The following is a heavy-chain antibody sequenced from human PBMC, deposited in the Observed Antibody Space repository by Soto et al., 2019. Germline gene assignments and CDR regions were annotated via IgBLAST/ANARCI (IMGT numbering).Heavy chain of an antibody. Sequence: GGSLRLSCAASGFTFSDYWMRWVRQAPGKGLVWVSHINRDGSETNYVDSVKGRFTISRDNAKNTLYLQMNSLRAEDTAVYYCTRQNIEHSSGWYPWGQGTLVTVSS. J-gene: IGHJ5*02. CDR1: GFTFSDYW. CDR3: TRQNIEHSSGWYP. V-gene: IGHV3-74*01. D-gene: IGHD6-13*01. CDR2: INRDGSET.